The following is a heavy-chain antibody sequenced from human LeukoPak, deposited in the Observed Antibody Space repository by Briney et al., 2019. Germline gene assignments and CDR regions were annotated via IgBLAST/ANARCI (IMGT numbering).Heavy chain of an antibody. Sequence: GGSLRLSCAASGFTVSSNYRRWVRQAPGKGLEWVSVIYSVSSTYYADSVKGRFTISRDNTKNTLYLQMNSLRAEDTAVYYCARGSAYSHWGQGTLVTVSS. CDR2: IYSVSST. CDR3: ARGSAYSH. V-gene: IGHV3-66*02. D-gene: IGHD3-22*01. CDR1: GFTVSSNY. J-gene: IGHJ4*02.